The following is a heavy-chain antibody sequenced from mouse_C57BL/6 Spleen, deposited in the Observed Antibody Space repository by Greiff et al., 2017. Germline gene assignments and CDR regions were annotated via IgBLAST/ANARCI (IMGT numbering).Heavy chain of an antibody. J-gene: IGHJ1*03. CDR2: IYPGDGDT. D-gene: IGHD1-1*01. Sequence: VKLQQSGAELVKPGASVKISCKASGYAFSSYWMNWVKQRPGKGLEWIGQIYPGDGDTNYNGKFKGKATLTADKSSSTAYMQLSSLTSEDSADYFCARDYGSSYWYFDVWGTGTTVTVSS. CDR1: GYAFSSYW. V-gene: IGHV1-80*01. CDR3: ARDYGSSYWYFDV.